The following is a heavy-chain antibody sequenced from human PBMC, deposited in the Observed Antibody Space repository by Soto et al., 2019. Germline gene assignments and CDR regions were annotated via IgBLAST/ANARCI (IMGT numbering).Heavy chain of an antibody. CDR1: GYTLTELS. V-gene: IGHV1-24*01. J-gene: IGHJ4*02. CDR2: FDPEDGET. D-gene: IGHD6-19*01. CDR3: ATGSLKPPPYSSGWFPFDY. Sequence: ASVKVSCKVSGYTLTELSMHWGRQAPGKGLEWMGGFDPEDGETIYAQKFQGRVTMTEDTSTDTAYMELSSLRSEDTAVYYCATGSLKPPPYSSGWFPFDYWGQGTLVTVSS.